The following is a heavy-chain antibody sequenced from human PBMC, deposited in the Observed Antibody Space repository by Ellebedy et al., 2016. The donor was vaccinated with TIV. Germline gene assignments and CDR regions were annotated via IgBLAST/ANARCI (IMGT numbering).Heavy chain of an antibody. CDR1: GFTFSSYS. D-gene: IGHD6-13*01. J-gene: IGHJ1*01. V-gene: IGHV3-48*02. CDR3: ARDRWVWSSSVTGFQH. CDR2: ISSSSSTI. Sequence: GGSLRLSXAASGFTFSSYSMNWVRQAPGKGLEWVSYISSSSSTIYYADSVKGRFTISRDNAKNSLYLQMNSLRDEDTAVYYCARDRWVWSSSVTGFQHWGQGTLVTVSS.